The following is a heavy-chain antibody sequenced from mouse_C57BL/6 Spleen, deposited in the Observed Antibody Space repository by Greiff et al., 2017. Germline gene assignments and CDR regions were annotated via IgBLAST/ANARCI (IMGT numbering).Heavy chain of an antibody. CDR3: TTNGDGYYLYYAMDY. V-gene: IGHV14-4*01. CDR1: GFNIKDDY. CDR2: IDPENGDT. D-gene: IGHD2-3*01. J-gene: IGHJ4*01. Sequence: VQLQQSGAELVRPGASVKLSCTASGFNIKDDYMHWVKLRPEQGLEWIGWIDPENGDTEYASKFQGKAPITADTSSNTAYLQLSSLTSEDTAVYYCTTNGDGYYLYYAMDYWGQGTSVTVSS.